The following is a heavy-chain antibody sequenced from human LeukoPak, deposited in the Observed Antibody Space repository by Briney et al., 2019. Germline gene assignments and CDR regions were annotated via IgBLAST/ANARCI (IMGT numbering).Heavy chain of an antibody. CDR3: AKGHYYGSGSLDY. V-gene: IGHV3-23*01. CDR1: GFTFGSFG. Sequence: GGSPRLSCVASGFTFGSFGMSWVRQPPGKGLEWVASFDGIGGDTQYADSVKGRFTISRDNSKNTLYVQMNSLRAEDTAVYYCAKGHYYGSGSLDYWGQGTLVTVSS. J-gene: IGHJ4*02. D-gene: IGHD3-10*01. CDR2: FDGIGGDT.